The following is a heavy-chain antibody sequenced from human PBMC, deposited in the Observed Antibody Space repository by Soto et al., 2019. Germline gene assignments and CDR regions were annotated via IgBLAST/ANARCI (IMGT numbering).Heavy chain of an antibody. CDR2: IWYDGSNK. CDR3: AREMRDVGNWNDKGWFDP. Sequence: QVQLVESGGGVVQPGRSLRLSCAASGFTFSSYGMHWVRQAPGKGLEWGAVIWYDGSNKYYADSVKGRFTISRDNSKNTLYLQMNSLRAEDTGVYYCAREMRDVGNWNDKGWFDPWGQGTLVTVSS. CDR1: GFTFSSYG. D-gene: IGHD1-1*01. V-gene: IGHV3-33*01. J-gene: IGHJ5*02.